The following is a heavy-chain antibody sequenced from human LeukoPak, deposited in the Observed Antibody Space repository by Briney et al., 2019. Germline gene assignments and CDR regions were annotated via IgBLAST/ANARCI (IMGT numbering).Heavy chain of an antibody. CDR2: IRNDGTNK. Sequence: GGSLRLSCAASAFTFSSYGMHWVHQAPGKGLEWVAFIRNDGTNKYFAESVKGRFTISRDNSKNTLYLQMNSLRDEDTAVYYCAKDVSGRFRYQEEYYYYHYMDVWGKGTTVTVSS. CDR3: AKDVSGRFRYQEEYYYYHYMDV. V-gene: IGHV3-30*02. CDR1: AFTFSSYG. D-gene: IGHD2-2*01. J-gene: IGHJ6*03.